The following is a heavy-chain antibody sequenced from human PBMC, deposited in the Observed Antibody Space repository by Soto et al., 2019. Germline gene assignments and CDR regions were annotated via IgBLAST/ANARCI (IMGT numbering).Heavy chain of an antibody. J-gene: IGHJ4*02. D-gene: IGHD2-21*01. CDR3: ARHVI. V-gene: IGHV3-7*01. Sequence: EVQLVESGGGLVQPGGSLRLSCAASGFSFSASWMSWARQVPGKGLEWVASISPDGSRMAYVGSVKDRFTISRGNAQNTLYLQMTSLTAEDTAVYYCARHVIRGQGTLVTVSS. CDR1: GFSFSASW. CDR2: ISPDGSRM.